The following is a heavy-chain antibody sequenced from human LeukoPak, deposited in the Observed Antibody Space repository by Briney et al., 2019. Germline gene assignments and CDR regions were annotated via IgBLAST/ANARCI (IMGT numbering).Heavy chain of an antibody. D-gene: IGHD3-22*01. Sequence: PSETLSLTCTVSGGSINNYYWSWIRQPPGKGLEWIGYTYKSGSTKYNPSLKSRVTVLVDTSKKKFSLELSSVTAADTAVYYCARTSYYGSRAYYDYWGQGTLVTVSS. CDR1: GGSINNYY. CDR3: ARTSYYGSRAYYDY. CDR2: TYKSGST. J-gene: IGHJ4*02. V-gene: IGHV4-59*01.